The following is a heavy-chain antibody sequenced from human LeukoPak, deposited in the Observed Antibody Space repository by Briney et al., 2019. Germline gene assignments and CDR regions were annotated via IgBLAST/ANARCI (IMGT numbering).Heavy chain of an antibody. Sequence: GGSLRLSCAASGFRFSSYAMSWVRQAPGKGLEWVSAISGSGVSTYYADSVKGRFTVSRDNSKNTLYLQMSSLRAEDTAVYYCAKDERNWNYNLASQTYDWGQGTLVTVAS. CDR3: AKDERNWNYNLASQTYD. D-gene: IGHD1-7*01. J-gene: IGHJ4*02. CDR1: GFRFSSYA. V-gene: IGHV3-23*01. CDR2: ISGSGVST.